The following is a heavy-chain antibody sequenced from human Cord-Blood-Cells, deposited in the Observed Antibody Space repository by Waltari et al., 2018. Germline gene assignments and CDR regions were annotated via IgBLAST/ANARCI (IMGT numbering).Heavy chain of an antibody. V-gene: IGHV4-38-2*02. J-gene: IGHJ5*02. CDR1: GYSISSGYY. Sequence: QVQLQESGPGLVKPSETLSLTCAVSGYSISSGYYWGWIRQPPGKGLEWIGSIYHSGSTYYYPSLKSRVTISVDTSKNQFSLKLSSVTAADTAVYYCVREGERGWFDPWGQGTLVTVSS. CDR3: VREGERGWFDP. CDR2: IYHSGST. D-gene: IGHD1-1*01.